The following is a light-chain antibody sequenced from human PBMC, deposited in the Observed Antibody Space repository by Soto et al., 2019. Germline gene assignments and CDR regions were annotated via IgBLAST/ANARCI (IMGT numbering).Light chain of an antibody. V-gene: IGLV1-44*01. CDR1: DSNIGSNT. J-gene: IGLJ7*01. Sequence: QSVLTQPPSASGTPGQRVTISCSGSDSNIGSNTVNWYQQVPGTAPKLLIYSNNQRPSGVPDRFSGSKSGTSASLAISGLQSEDESDYYCAAWDDSLKGAVFGGCTQLTVL. CDR3: AAWDDSLKGAV. CDR2: SNN.